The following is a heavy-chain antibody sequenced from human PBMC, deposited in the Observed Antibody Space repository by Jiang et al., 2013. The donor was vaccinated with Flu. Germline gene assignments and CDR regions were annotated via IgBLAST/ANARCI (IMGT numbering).Heavy chain of an antibody. D-gene: IGHD4-11*01. CDR3: ARAGTVMPSKFDY. CDR2: IIPIFGTA. V-gene: IGHV1-69*06. Sequence: WVRQAPGQGLEWMGGIIPIFGTANYAQKFQGRVTITADKSTSTAYMELSSLRSEDTAVYYCARAGTVMPSKFDYWGQGTLVTVSS. J-gene: IGHJ4*02.